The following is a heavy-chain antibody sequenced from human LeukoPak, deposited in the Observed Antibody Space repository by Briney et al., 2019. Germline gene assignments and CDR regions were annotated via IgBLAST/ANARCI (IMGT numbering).Heavy chain of an antibody. V-gene: IGHV3-53*01. CDR1: GFTVSSNY. Sequence: PGGSLRLSCAASGFTVSSNYMSWVRQAPGKGLEWVSVIYSGGSTYYADSVKGRFTISRDNSKNTLYLQMNSLRAEDTAVYYCARSVRVEYMDVWGKGTTVTVSS. D-gene: IGHD2-15*01. J-gene: IGHJ6*03. CDR2: IYSGGST. CDR3: ARSVRVEYMDV.